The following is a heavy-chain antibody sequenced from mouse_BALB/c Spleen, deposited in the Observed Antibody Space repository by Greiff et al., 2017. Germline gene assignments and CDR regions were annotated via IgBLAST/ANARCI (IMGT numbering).Heavy chain of an antibody. D-gene: IGHD2-1*01. Sequence: QVQLQQSGPGLVAPSQSLSITCTVSGFSLTSYGVHWVRQPPGKGLEWLGVIWAGGSTNYNSALMSRLSISKDNSKSQVFLKMNSLQTDDTAMYYCASIYYNSGGFAYWGQGTLVTVSA. J-gene: IGHJ3*01. V-gene: IGHV2-9*02. CDR3: ASIYYNSGGFAY. CDR2: IWAGGST. CDR1: GFSLTSYG.